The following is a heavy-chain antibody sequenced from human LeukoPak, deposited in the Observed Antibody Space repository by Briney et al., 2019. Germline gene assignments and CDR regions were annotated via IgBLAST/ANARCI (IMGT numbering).Heavy chain of an antibody. D-gene: IGHD7-27*01. J-gene: IGHJ4*02. CDR3: ASSGDFLYYFEC. CDR1: GDSVSSNSGA. V-gene: IGHV6-1*01. CDR2: TYYRSKWYS. Sequence: SQTLSLTCALSGDSVSSNSGAWNWIRQSPSRGLEWLGRTYYRSKWYSDYAVSVKSRISINPDTSKNQFSLQLNSVTPEDTAVYYCASSGDFLYYFECWGQGTLVTVSS.